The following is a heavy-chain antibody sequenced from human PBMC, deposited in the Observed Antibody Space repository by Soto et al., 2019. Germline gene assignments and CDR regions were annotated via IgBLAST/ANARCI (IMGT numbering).Heavy chain of an antibody. CDR1: GGSISSGGYY. CDR2: IYYSGST. CDR3: AALMVRGVISNYYYYYGMDV. Sequence: QVQLQESGPGLVKPSQTLSLTCTVSGGSISSGGYYWSWIRQHPGKGLEGIGYIYYSGSTYYNPSLKSRVTISVDTSKNQFSLKLSSVTAADTAVYYCAALMVRGVISNYYYYYGMDVWGQGTTVTVSS. D-gene: IGHD3-10*01. V-gene: IGHV4-31*03. J-gene: IGHJ6*02.